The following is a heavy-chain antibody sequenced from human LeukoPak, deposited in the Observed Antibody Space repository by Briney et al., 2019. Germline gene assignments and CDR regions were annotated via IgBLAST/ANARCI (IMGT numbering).Heavy chain of an antibody. CDR3: ARVEDYYDSSINYYYYMDV. Sequence: PSETLSLTCTVSGGSISSHYWSWIRQPPGKGLEWIGYIYYSGSTNYNPSLKSRVTISVDTSKNQFSLKLSSVTAADTAVYYCARVEDYYDSSINYYYYMDVWGKGTTVTVPS. D-gene: IGHD3-22*01. CDR2: IYYSGST. CDR1: GGSISSHY. V-gene: IGHV4-59*11. J-gene: IGHJ6*03.